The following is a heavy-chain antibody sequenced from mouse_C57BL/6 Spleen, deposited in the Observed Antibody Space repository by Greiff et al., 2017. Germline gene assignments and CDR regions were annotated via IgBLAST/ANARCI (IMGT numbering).Heavy chain of an antibody. CDR2: INPSNGGT. V-gene: IGHV1-53*01. Sequence: QVQLQQPGTELVKPGASVKLSCKASGYTFTSYWMHWVKQRPGQGLEWIGNINPSNGGTNYNEKFKSKATLTVDKSSSTAYMQLSSLTSEDSAVYYCARDPPIYDGYPAWFAYWGQGTLVTVSA. CDR1: GYTFTSYW. CDR3: ARDPPIYDGYPAWFAY. J-gene: IGHJ3*01. D-gene: IGHD2-3*01.